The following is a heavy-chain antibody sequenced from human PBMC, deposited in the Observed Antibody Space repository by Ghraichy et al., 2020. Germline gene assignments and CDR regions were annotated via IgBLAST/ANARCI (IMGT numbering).Heavy chain of an antibody. CDR2: IRRNADGGTT. CDR3: TTDLMGHPRIFPPDFFHY. J-gene: IGHJ4*03. Sequence: GESLNISCAASGFTFKDAYMSWVRLAPGKGLEWIGRIRRNADGGTTDFAEPVKGRFAISRDDLRNTLYFQMNSLRTEDTALYYCTTDLMGHPRIFPPDFFHYWGQGTLVTVSS. V-gene: IGHV3-15*01. CDR1: GFTFKDAY. D-gene: IGHD2/OR15-2a*01.